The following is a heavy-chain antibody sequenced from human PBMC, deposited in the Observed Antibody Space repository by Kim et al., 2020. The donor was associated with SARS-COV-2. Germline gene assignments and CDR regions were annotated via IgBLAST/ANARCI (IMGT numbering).Heavy chain of an antibody. Sequence: GRFTIPRDNSKSTLYLQMSSLRAEDTAVYYCAKYAATIEDYYCDHGMDVWGQGTTVTVSS. J-gene: IGHJ6*02. D-gene: IGHD5-12*01. CDR3: AKYAATIEDYYCDHGMDV. V-gene: IGHV3-23*01.